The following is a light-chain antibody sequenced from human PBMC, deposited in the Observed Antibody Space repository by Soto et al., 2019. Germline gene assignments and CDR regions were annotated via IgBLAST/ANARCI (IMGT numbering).Light chain of an antibody. CDR2: GNS. CDR1: SSNIGAGYD. V-gene: IGLV1-40*01. Sequence: QSVLTQPPSVSGAPGQRVTISCTGSSSNIGAGYDVHWYQQLPGTAPKLLIYGNSNRPSGVPDRFSGYKSGTAASLAITGLQDEDEADYYCQSYDSSLSVVFGGGTNLTVL. J-gene: IGLJ2*01. CDR3: QSYDSSLSVV.